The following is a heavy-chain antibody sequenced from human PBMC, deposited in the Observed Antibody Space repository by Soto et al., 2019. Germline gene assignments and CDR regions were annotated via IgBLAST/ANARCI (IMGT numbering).Heavy chain of an antibody. CDR1: GFTFSNYW. V-gene: IGHV3-21*01. Sequence: GGSLRLSCVASGFTFSNYWMTWVRQAPGKGLEWVSLLSSSSSYIYFADSLKGRFTISRDNAKNSLYLQMNSLRAEDTAVYYCARVGYSSGWLPDYWGQGTLVTVSS. CDR2: LSSSSSYI. J-gene: IGHJ4*02. D-gene: IGHD6-19*01. CDR3: ARVGYSSGWLPDY.